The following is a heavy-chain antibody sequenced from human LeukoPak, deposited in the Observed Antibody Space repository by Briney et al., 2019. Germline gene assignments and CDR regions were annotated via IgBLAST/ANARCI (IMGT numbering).Heavy chain of an antibody. CDR1: GFTFSSYW. CDR3: ARLYSSGWYSQNWFDP. J-gene: IGHJ5*02. Sequence: GGSLRLSCAASGFTFSSYWMSWVRQAPGKGLEWVANIKQDGSEKYYVDSVKGRFTISRDNAKNSLYLQMNSLRAEDTAVYYCARLYSSGWYSQNWFDPWGQGTLVTVSS. CDR2: IKQDGSEK. V-gene: IGHV3-7*01. D-gene: IGHD6-19*01.